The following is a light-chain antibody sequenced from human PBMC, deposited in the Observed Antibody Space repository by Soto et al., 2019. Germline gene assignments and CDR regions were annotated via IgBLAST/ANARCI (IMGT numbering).Light chain of an antibody. Sequence: EIVLTLSPGTLSLSPGERATLSCSATQSVSSSYFAWYQQTPGQAPRLLIYAASSRATGLPDFFSGGCAATYFPPTIRRQEHEDFAVYYRQQYSSSLTFGRGTRLEIK. V-gene: IGKV3-20*01. J-gene: IGKJ5*01. CDR3: QQYSSSLT. CDR2: AAS. CDR1: QSVSSSY.